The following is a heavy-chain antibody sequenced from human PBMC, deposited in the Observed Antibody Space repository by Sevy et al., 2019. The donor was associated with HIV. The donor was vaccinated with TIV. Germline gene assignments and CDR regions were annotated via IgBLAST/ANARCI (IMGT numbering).Heavy chain of an antibody. CDR3: ARDRGGYSYGYNYYYYYGMDV. D-gene: IGHD5-18*01. V-gene: IGHV3-30*04. CDR2: ISYDGSNK. J-gene: IGHJ6*02. Sequence: GGSLRLSCAASGFTFSSYAMHWVRQAPGKGLEWVAVISYDGSNKYYADSMKGRFTISRDNSKNTLYLQMNSLRAEDTAVYYCARDRGGYSYGYNYYYYYGMDVWGQGTTVTVSS. CDR1: GFTFSSYA.